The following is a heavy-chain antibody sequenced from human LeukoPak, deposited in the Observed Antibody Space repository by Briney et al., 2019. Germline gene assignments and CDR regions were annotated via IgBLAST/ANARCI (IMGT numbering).Heavy chain of an antibody. J-gene: IGHJ4*02. D-gene: IGHD4-17*01. Sequence: PGGSLRLSCAASGFTFSSYSMNWVRQAPGKGLEWVSVIYSGDSTYYADSVKGRFTISRDNSKNTLYLQMNSLRAEDTAVYYCARGDSPDYGDYQHLGYWGQGTLVTVSS. CDR2: IYSGDST. V-gene: IGHV3-53*01. CDR1: GFTFSSYS. CDR3: ARGDSPDYGDYQHLGY.